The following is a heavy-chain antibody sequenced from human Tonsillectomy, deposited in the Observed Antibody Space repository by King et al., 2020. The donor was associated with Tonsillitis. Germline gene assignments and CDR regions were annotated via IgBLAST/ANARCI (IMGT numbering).Heavy chain of an antibody. Sequence: VQLVESGGGVVQPGRSLRLSCAASGFTLSNYAIHWVRQAPGKGLEWVADISYDGSNKDYGDSVKGRFTIYRDNSKNTLYLQMNSLRGEDTAVYYCARRDGALDYYYYGMDVWGQGTTVTVSS. J-gene: IGHJ6*02. CDR3: ARRDGALDYYYYGMDV. D-gene: IGHD4-17*01. V-gene: IGHV3-30-3*01. CDR2: ISYDGSNK. CDR1: GFTLSNYA.